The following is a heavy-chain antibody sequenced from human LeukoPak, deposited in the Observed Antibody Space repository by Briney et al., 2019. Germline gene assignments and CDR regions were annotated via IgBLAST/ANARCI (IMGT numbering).Heavy chain of an antibody. CDR2: ISWNSGSI. CDR1: GFTFDDYA. V-gene: IGHV3-9*01. Sequence: GRSLRLSCAASGFTFDDYAMHWVRQAPGKGLEWVSGISWNSGSIGYADSVKGRFTISRDNAKNSLYLQMNSLRAEDTALYYCAKDSYAGAAGYWGQGTLVTVSS. CDR3: AKDSYAGAAGY. D-gene: IGHD1-26*01. J-gene: IGHJ4*02.